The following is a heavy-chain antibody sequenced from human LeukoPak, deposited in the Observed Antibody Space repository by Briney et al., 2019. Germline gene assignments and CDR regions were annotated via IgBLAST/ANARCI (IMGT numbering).Heavy chain of an antibody. CDR3: ASPIFGVVSYYYYMDV. J-gene: IGHJ6*03. CDR2: ISSSSSYI. CDR1: GFTFSSYS. V-gene: IGHV3-21*01. Sequence: PGGSLRLSCAASGFTFSSYSMNWVRQAPGKGLEWVSSISSSSSYIYYADSVKGRFTISRDNAKNSLYLQMNSLRAEDTAVYYCASPIFGVVSYYYYMDVWGKGTTVTVSS. D-gene: IGHD3-3*01.